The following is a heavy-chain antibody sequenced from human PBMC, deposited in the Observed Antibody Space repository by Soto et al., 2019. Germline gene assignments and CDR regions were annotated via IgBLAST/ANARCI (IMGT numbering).Heavy chain of an antibody. Sequence: QLQLQESGPGLVKPSETLSLTCTVSGGSISSSSYYWGWIRQPPGKGLEWIGSIYYSGSTYYNPSLKRRVTISVDTSKNQFSLKLSSVTAADPAVYYCATAAGIAVASYWGQGTLVTVSS. V-gene: IGHV4-39*01. CDR2: IYYSGST. CDR3: ATAAGIAVASY. D-gene: IGHD6-19*01. J-gene: IGHJ4*02. CDR1: GGSISSSSYY.